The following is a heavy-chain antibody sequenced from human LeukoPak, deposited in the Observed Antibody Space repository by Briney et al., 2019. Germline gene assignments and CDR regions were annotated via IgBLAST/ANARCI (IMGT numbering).Heavy chain of an antibody. V-gene: IGHV3-30*02. CDR1: GFTLRNYG. D-gene: IGHD3-3*01. CDR3: AKEVLTSFGVVH. Sequence: GGSLPLSCPASGFTLRNYGMHWVRQAPAKGLAGEGFMGDDGSNKYYADCVNGRFNISRDNSKNKLYLQMNSVRAEDSAVYYGAKEVLTSFGVVHWGQGTLVIVSS. J-gene: IGHJ4*02. CDR2: MGDDGSNK.